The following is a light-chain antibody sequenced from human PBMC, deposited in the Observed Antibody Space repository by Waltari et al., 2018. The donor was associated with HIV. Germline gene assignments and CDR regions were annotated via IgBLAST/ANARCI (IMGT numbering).Light chain of an antibody. Sequence: QSALTQPASVSGSPGQSITISCTGTSSDVGGYNYVSWYQQHPGKAPKFMIYEVSNLPSGVSKRFSGSKSCNTASLTISGLQAEDEADYYCSSYTSTSTGVFGTGTKVTVL. J-gene: IGLJ1*01. CDR2: EVS. V-gene: IGLV2-14*01. CDR3: SSYTSTSTGV. CDR1: SSDVGGYNY.